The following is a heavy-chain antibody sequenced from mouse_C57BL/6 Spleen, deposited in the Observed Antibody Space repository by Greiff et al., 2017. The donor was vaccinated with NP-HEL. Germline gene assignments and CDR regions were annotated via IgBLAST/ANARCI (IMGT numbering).Heavy chain of an antibody. J-gene: IGHJ1*03. CDR2: IDPSDSYT. D-gene: IGHD2-12*01. CDR3: ARCGIYDRYFDV. Sequence: QVQLQQPGAELVMPGASVKLSCKASGYTFTSYWMHWVKQRPGQGLKWIGEIDPSDSYTNYNQKFKGKSTLTVDKSSSTAYMQLSSLTSEDSAVYYCARCGIYDRYFDVWGTGTTVTVSS. CDR1: GYTFTSYW. V-gene: IGHV1-69*01.